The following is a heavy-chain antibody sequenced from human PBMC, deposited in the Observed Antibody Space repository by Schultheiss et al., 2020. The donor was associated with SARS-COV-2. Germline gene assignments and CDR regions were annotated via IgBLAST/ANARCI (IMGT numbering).Heavy chain of an antibody. J-gene: IGHJ6*02. CDR2: INHSGST. D-gene: IGHD4-17*01. CDR3: ARGPPRFTVTTYGMDV. V-gene: IGHV4-39*07. Sequence: SQTLSLTCTVSGRSISSGDYYWSWIRQPPGKGLEWIGEINHSGSTNYNPSLKSRVTISVDTSKNQYSLKLSPVTAADTAVYYCARGPPRFTVTTYGMDVWGQGTTVTGSS. CDR1: GRSISSGDYY.